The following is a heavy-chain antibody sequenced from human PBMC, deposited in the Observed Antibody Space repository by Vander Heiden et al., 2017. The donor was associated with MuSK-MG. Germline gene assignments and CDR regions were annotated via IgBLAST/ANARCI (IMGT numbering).Heavy chain of an antibody. Sequence: QVQLQESGPGLVNPSATLSLPCRVSGDSVSGYYWSWIRQPPGKGLEWMGYVYGSGSTNYNPSFKSRVTMSADTSKNQFSLSLSPVTAADTAVYYCARYRRDANKYTLDVWGQGTLVTVSS. J-gene: IGHJ4*02. CDR3: ARYRRDANKYTLDV. CDR2: VYGSGST. D-gene: IGHD3-16*02. V-gene: IGHV4-59*02. CDR1: GDSVSGYY.